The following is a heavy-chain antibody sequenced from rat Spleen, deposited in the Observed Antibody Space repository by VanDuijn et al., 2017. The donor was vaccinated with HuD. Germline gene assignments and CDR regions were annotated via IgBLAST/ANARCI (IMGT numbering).Heavy chain of an antibody. Sequence: VQLVESGGGLVQPGRSLKLSCAASGFTFSSYGMHWIRQAPGKGLDWVAYISSSSGTVYADAVKERFTISRDNAKNTLYLQMNSLRSEDTATYYCARQGFYVYYGLGVMDAWGQGVMVTVSS. J-gene: IGHJ2*01. V-gene: IGHV5-62*01. D-gene: IGHD1-6*01. CDR2: ISSSSGT. CDR1: GFTFSSYG. CDR3: ARQGFYVYYGLGVMDA.